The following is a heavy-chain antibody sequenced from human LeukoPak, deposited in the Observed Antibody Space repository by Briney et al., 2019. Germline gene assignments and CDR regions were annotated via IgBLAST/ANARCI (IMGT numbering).Heavy chain of an antibody. CDR3: ARSWGGAITFDL. J-gene: IGHJ4*02. D-gene: IGHD3-16*01. CDR1: GYIFTAYY. CDR2: INPNSAGT. Sequence: GASVKVSCKASGYIFTAYYMHWVRQAPGQGLEWMGWINPNSAGTNYAQKFQGRVTMTGDTSISTAYMELSSLRSDDTAVYYCARSWGGAITFDLWGQGTLVTVSS. V-gene: IGHV1-2*02.